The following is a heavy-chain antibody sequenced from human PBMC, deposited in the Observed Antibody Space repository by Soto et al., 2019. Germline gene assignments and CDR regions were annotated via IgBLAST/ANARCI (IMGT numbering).Heavy chain of an antibody. V-gene: IGHV1-46*03. CDR1: GYTFTSYY. CDR3: ARDGEGWYVP. J-gene: IGHJ5*02. CDR2: INPSGGCT. Sequence: QVQLVQSGAEVKKPGASVKVSCKASGYTFTSYYMHWVRQAPGQGLEWMGIINPSGGCTSYVQKFQGRVTMTRDTSTSTVYMELSSLSSEGTAGYYCARDGEGWYVPWGQGTLVAVSS.